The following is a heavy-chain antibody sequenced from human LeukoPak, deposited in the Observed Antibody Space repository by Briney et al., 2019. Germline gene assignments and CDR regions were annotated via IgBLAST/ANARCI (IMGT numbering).Heavy chain of an antibody. CDR1: GASISSYY. Sequence: SETLSLTCTVSGASISSYYWSWIRQPPRKGLEWIGYIYYSESTNYNPSLKSRVTISVDTSKNHFSLKLTSVTAADTAVYYCARGRVPTATWGQGTLVTVSS. J-gene: IGHJ5*02. CDR3: ARGRVPTAT. D-gene: IGHD2-2*01. V-gene: IGHV4-59*01. CDR2: IYYSEST.